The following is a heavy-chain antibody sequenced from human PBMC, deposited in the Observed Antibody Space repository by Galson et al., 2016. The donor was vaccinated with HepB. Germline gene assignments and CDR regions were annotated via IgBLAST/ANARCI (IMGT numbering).Heavy chain of an antibody. V-gene: IGHV3-53*01. CDR1: GFNVNINF. Sequence: SLRLSCAASGFNVNINFMTWVRQAPGKGLECVSIIYSGGGTYYTDSVKGRFTISRDNFKNTLYLRMYSLRVEDTAVYYCARKTDTRDHGDFWGQGTLVTVSS. CDR2: IYSGGGT. CDR3: ARKTDTRDHGDF. J-gene: IGHJ4*02. D-gene: IGHD1-14*01.